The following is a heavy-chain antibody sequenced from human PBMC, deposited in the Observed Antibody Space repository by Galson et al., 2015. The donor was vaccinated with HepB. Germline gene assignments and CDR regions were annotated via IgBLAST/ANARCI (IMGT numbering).Heavy chain of an antibody. V-gene: IGHV1-8*01. J-gene: IGHJ4*02. CDR1: GYTFTSYD. D-gene: IGHD3-3*01. Sequence: SVKVSCKASGYTFTSYDINWVRQATGQGLEWMGWMNPNSGDTGYAQKFQGRVTLTRNISISTAYMELTSLTSEDTAVYFCARGFDFWGGFSLVNHWGQGTLVTVSS. CDR3: ARGFDFWGGFSLVNH. CDR2: MNPNSGDT.